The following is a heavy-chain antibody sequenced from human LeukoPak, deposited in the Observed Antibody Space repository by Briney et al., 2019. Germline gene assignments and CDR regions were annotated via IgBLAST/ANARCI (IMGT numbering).Heavy chain of an antibody. CDR3: ARDYGLGRPLPGY. CDR1: GYTFTGYY. D-gene: IGHD3-10*01. J-gene: IGHJ4*02. CDR2: INPNSGGT. V-gene: IGHV1-2*02. Sequence: ASVTVSFTASGYTFTGYYMHWVRQAPGQGLEWMGWINPNSGGTNYAQKFQGRVTMTRDTSISTAYMGLSRLRSDDTAVYYCARDYGLGRPLPGYWGQGTLVTVSS.